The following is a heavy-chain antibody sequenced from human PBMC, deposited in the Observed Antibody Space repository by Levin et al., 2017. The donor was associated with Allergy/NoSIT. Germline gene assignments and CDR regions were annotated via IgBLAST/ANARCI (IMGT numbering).Heavy chain of an antibody. CDR2: ITWNSANI. CDR3: AKDMTVGFGGRGFDS. CDR1: GFTFNDYA. D-gene: IGHD3-10*01. Sequence: QAGGSLRLSCATSGFTFNDYALHWVRQAPGKGLEWVSGITWNSANIGYVDSVKGRFTISRDSARKALYLEMRSLRPEDTALYYCAKDMTVGFGGRGFDSWGQGTQVIVSS. V-gene: IGHV3-9*01. J-gene: IGHJ4*01.